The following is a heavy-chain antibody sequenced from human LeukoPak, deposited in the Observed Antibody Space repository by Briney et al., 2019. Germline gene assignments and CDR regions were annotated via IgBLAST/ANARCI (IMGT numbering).Heavy chain of an antibody. CDR2: INHSGST. D-gene: IGHD4-11*01. CDR1: GGSFSGYY. CDR3: ARGYRSNYYYYYMDV. Sequence: SETLSLTCAVYGGSFSGYYWSWIRQPPGKGLEWIGEINHSGSTNYNPSLKSRVTISVDTSKNQFSLKLSSLTAADTAVYYCARGYRSNYYYYYMDVWGKGTTVTVSS. J-gene: IGHJ6*03. V-gene: IGHV4-34*01.